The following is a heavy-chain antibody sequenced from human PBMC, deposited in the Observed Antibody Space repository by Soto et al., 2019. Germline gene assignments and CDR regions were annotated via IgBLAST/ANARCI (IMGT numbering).Heavy chain of an antibody. D-gene: IGHD2-2*01. CDR1: GYTFTGYY. Sequence: ASVKVSCKASGYTFTGYYMHWVRQAPGQGLEWKGWINPNSGGTNYAQKFQGWVTMTRDTSISTAYMELSRLRSDDTAVYYCARGRDIVLVPAAKGYYYYGMDVWGQGTTVTVSS. CDR3: ARGRDIVLVPAAKGYYYYGMDV. CDR2: INPNSGGT. V-gene: IGHV1-2*04. J-gene: IGHJ6*02.